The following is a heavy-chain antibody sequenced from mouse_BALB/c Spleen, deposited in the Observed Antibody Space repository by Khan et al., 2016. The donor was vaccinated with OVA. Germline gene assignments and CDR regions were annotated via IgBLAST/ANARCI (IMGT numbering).Heavy chain of an antibody. V-gene: IGHV14-4*02. CDR2: IDPDNGDT. CDR1: GFNIRHYY. D-gene: IGHD4-1*01. Sequence: VQLQQSGADLVRSGASVKLSCIASGFNIRHYYLHWVKQRPEQGLEWIGWIDPDNGDTEYDPKFQGKATLTADTSSNTASLQLSSLTYEDTAVYYCTTGWGYAMDYWGQGTSVTVSS. J-gene: IGHJ4*01. CDR3: TTGWGYAMDY.